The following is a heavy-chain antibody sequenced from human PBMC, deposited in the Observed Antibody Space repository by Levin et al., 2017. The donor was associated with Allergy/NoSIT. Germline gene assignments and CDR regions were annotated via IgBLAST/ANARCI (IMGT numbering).Heavy chain of an antibody. V-gene: IGHV3-53*01. Sequence: QSGGSLRLSCAASGFTVSSTYMNWVRQAPGKGLQWVSVIYNDGTTFYADSVKGRFTISRDNSKNTLSLEMNSLRAEDTAVYYCAKPEGSNWPRPLRDWGQGTLVTVSS. CDR1: GFTVSSTY. CDR2: IYNDGTT. J-gene: IGHJ4*02. CDR3: AKPEGSNWPRPLRD. D-gene: IGHD4-11*01.